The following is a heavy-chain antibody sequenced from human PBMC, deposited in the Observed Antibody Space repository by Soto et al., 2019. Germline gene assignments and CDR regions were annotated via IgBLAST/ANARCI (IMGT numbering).Heavy chain of an antibody. CDR1: GGSISSYY. Sequence: QVQLQESGPGLVKPSETLSLTCTVSGGSISSYYWSWILQPPGKGLEWIGYIYYSGSTNYNPSLKSRVTISVDTSKNQFSLKLSSVTAADTAVYYCAGQYSYGSYGMDVWGQGTTVTVSS. CDR3: AGQYSYGSYGMDV. CDR2: IYYSGST. D-gene: IGHD5-18*01. J-gene: IGHJ6*02. V-gene: IGHV4-59*08.